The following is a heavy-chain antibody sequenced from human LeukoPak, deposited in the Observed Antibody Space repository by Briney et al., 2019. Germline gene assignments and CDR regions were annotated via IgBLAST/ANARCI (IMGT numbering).Heavy chain of an antibody. J-gene: IGHJ4*02. CDR2: ISAYNGNT. Sequence: ASVKVSCKCSGYTFTSYGSSWVRQAPGQRLEWMGWISAYNGNTNYAQKLQGRVTMTTDTSTSTAYMELRSLRSDDTAVYYCLAAAGLFDYWGQGTLVTVSS. V-gene: IGHV1-18*01. D-gene: IGHD6-13*01. CDR3: LAAAGLFDY. CDR1: GYTFTSYG.